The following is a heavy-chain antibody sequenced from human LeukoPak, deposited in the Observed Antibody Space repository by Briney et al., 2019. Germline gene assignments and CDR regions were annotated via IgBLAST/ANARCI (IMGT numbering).Heavy chain of an antibody. J-gene: IGHJ3*02. CDR3: ARGGSYTAGAFDI. D-gene: IGHD1-26*01. CDR1: RFTFSGYW. V-gene: IGHV3-74*01. Sequence: PGGSLRLSCAASRFTFSGYWMHWVRQVPGEGLVWVSRISSDGSSTSYAGSVRGRFTISRDNAKNTLYLQMNSLRAEDTAVYYCARGGSYTAGAFDIWGQGTLVTVSS. CDR2: ISSDGSST.